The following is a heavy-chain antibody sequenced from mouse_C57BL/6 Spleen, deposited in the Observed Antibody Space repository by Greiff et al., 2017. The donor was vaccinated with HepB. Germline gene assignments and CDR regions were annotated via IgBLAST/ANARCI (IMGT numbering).Heavy chain of an antibody. CDR1: GYTFTSYG. CDR3: ARRWDGYYPLDY. J-gene: IGHJ2*01. D-gene: IGHD2-3*01. CDR2: IYPRSGNT. Sequence: VQLQQSGAELARPGASVKLSCKASGYTFTSYGISWVKQRTGQGLEWIGEIYPRSGNTYYNEKFKGKATLTADKSSSTAYMELRSLTSEDSAVYFWARRWDGYYPLDYWGQGTTLTVSS. V-gene: IGHV1-81*01.